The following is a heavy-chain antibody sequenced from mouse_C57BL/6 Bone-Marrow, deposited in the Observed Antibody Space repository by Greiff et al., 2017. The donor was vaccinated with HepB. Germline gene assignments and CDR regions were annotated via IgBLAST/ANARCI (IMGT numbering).Heavy chain of an antibody. D-gene: IGHD1-1*01. CDR2: IDPSDSYT. V-gene: IGHV1-69*01. Sequence: QQSCKASGYTFTSYWMHWVKQRPGHGLEWIGEIDPSDSYTNYNQKFKGKSTLTVDKSSSTAYMQLSSLTSEDSAVYYCARDYYCSSYRWYFDVWGTGTTVTVSS. J-gene: IGHJ1*03. CDR3: ARDYYCSSYRWYFDV. CDR1: GYTFTSYW.